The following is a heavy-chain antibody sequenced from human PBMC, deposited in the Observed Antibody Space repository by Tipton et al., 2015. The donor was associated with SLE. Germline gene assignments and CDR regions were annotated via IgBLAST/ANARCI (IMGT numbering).Heavy chain of an antibody. Sequence: TLSLTCTVSGGSISSYYWSWIRQPPGKGLEWIGYIYYSGSTNDNPSLKSRVTISVDTSKNQFSLKLSSVTAADTAVYYCARLFSGSYDNWGQGTLVTVSS. CDR3: ARLFSGSYDN. V-gene: IGHV4-59*12. J-gene: IGHJ4*02. CDR2: IYYSGST. CDR1: GGSISSYY. D-gene: IGHD1-26*01.